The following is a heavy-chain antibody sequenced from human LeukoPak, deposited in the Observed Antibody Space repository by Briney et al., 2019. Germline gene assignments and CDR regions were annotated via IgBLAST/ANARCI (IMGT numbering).Heavy chain of an antibody. V-gene: IGHV4-59*08. CDR3: ARHQGPRDGYNYGRAFDI. J-gene: IGHJ3*02. Sequence: PSETLSLTCTVSGVSISTYYWSWIRQPPRKGLEGIGYIYYSGNTNYNPSLKSRITISVDTSKNQFSLKLSSVTASDTAVYYCARHQGPRDGYNYGRAFDIWGQGTMVTVSS. CDR2: IYYSGNT. CDR1: GVSISTYY. D-gene: IGHD5-24*01.